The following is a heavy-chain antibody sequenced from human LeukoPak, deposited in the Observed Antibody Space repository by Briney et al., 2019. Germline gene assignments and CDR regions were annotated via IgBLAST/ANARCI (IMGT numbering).Heavy chain of an antibody. D-gene: IGHD6-13*01. CDR2: IKQDGSEK. J-gene: IGHJ4*02. CDR3: ARDSGAIAAAGTGSY. Sequence: PGGSLRLSCAASGFTFSSYWMSWVRQAPGKGLEWVANIKQDGSEKYYVDSVKGRFTISRDNAKNSLYLQMNSLRAEDTAVYYCARDSGAIAAAGTGSYWGQGTLVTVSS. CDR1: GFTFSSYW. V-gene: IGHV3-7*01.